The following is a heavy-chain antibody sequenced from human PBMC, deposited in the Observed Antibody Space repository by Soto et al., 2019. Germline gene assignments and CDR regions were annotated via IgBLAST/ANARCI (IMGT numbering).Heavy chain of an antibody. CDR1: GFTLSRHT. CDR3: VRDYYDTSGYPNTFDM. V-gene: IGHV3-21*01. Sequence: LRLSCAASGFTLSRHTMNWVRQAPGKGLEWVSFIGSRTSDIYYADSVKGRFTTSRDNAKNSLYLDLTRLRAEDTAVYFCVRDYYDTSGYPNTFDMWGQGTMVTVSS. CDR2: IGSRTSDI. J-gene: IGHJ3*02. D-gene: IGHD3-22*01.